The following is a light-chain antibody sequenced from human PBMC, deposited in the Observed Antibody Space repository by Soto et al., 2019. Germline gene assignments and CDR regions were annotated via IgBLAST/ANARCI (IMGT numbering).Light chain of an antibody. CDR2: GAS. Sequence: EIVLTQSPGTLSLSPGERATLSCRASQSVSSSYLAWYQQKPGQAPRLLIYGASSSDTGIPDRFSGSGSGTDSTLTISRLEPEDCAVYYCQQYGSSPRTFGQGTKVEIK. CDR1: QSVSSSY. CDR3: QQYGSSPRT. V-gene: IGKV3-20*01. J-gene: IGKJ1*01.